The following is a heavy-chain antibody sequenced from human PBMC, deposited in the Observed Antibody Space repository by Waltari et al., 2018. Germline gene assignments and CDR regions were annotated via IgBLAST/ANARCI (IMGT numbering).Heavy chain of an antibody. CDR1: GGSISSSY. Sequence: VQLRESGQGLVKPSETLSPPGPAFGGSISSSYWGWTRQPPGKGLEWIGYIYYSGSTNYNPSLKSRVTISVDTSKNQFSLKLSSVTAADTAVYYCARSNWGLRNDAFDIWGQGTMVTVSS. V-gene: IGHV4-59*08. CDR3: ARSNWGLRNDAFDI. CDR2: IYYSGST. J-gene: IGHJ3*02. D-gene: IGHD7-27*01.